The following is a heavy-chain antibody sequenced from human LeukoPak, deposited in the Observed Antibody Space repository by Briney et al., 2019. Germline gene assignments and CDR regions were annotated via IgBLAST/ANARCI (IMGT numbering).Heavy chain of an antibody. CDR2: ISGNGGST. CDR3: AKPPPSSYYYYYGMDV. D-gene: IGHD6-13*01. Sequence: GGSLRLSCAASGFTFSSYAMRWVRQAPGKGLEWVSAISGNGGSTYYADSVKGRFTISRDISKNTLYLQMNSLRAEDTAVYYCAKPPPSSYYYYYGMDVWGQGTTVTVSS. J-gene: IGHJ6*02. V-gene: IGHV3-23*01. CDR1: GFTFSSYA.